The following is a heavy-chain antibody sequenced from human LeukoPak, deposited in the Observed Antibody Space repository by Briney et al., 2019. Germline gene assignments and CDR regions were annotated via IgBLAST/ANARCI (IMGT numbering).Heavy chain of an antibody. CDR1: GFTFSSYA. CDR3: AEDGIRDFDWLLSHFDY. J-gene: IGHJ4*02. V-gene: IGHV3-23*01. CDR2: ISGSGGST. D-gene: IGHD3-9*01. Sequence: GGSLRLSCAASGFTFSSYAMSWVRQAPGKGLEWVSAISGSGGSTYYADSVKGRFTISRDNSKNTLYLQMNSLRAEDTAFFFQAEDGIRDFDWLLSHFDYWGQGTLVTVSS.